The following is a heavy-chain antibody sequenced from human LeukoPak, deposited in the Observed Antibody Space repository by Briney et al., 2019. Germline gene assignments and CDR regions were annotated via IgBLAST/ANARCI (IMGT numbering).Heavy chain of an antibody. D-gene: IGHD6-19*01. CDR3: ARAVAATGSSDI. V-gene: IGHV3-74*03. J-gene: IGHJ4*02. Sequence: PGGSLRLSCAASGYTFSSRYMHWVRQAPGKGLVWVSRINPDGRDTKYAESVRGRFTMSRDNGENTLYLQMNNLKADDTGVYYCARAVAATGSSDIWGQGTLVTVSS. CDR2: INPDGRDT. CDR1: GYTFSSRY.